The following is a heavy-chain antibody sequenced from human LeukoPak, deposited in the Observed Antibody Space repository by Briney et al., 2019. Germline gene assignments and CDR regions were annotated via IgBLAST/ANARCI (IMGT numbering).Heavy chain of an antibody. J-gene: IGHJ4*02. Sequence: PGGSLRLSCSASGLTFTNAWMNWVRQAPGEGLDWVGRIASKTDGGATDYAAPVKGRFTISRDDSKNTLNLQMNSPKTEDTAVYYCTTGIRGDWGQGTLVTVSS. D-gene: IGHD3-10*01. V-gene: IGHV3-15*07. CDR2: IASKTDGGAT. CDR1: GLTFTNAW. CDR3: TTGIRGD.